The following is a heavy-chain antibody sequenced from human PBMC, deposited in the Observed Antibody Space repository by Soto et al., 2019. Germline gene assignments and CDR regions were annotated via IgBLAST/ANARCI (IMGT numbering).Heavy chain of an antibody. D-gene: IGHD3-22*01. CDR2: ISYSGST. CDR3: ARVNIINMMVVVLDS. Sequence: SETLSLTCTVSGGSISSGSYYWSWSRQRPGQGLEWIGYISYSGSTYYNPSLKSRLTISADTSKNQFALKLSSVTAADTAVYYCARVNIINMMVVVLDSWGRGTLVTVSS. J-gene: IGHJ4*02. V-gene: IGHV4-31*03. CDR1: GGSISSGSYY.